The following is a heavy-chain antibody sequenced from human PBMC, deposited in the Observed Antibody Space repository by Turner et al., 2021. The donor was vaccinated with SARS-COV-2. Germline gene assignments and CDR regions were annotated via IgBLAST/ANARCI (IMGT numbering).Heavy chain of an antibody. CDR3: ARDLFQDYGSGSYRLDN. Sequence: QVQLVESGGGVVQPGLSLRLTCTASGIPFSSYGMHWVRQAPGKGLEWVAVIWYDGSNKYYADSVKGRFTISRDNSKNTLYLQMNSLRAEDTAVYYCARDLFQDYGSGSYRLDNWGQGTLVTVSS. V-gene: IGHV3-33*01. CDR2: IWYDGSNK. J-gene: IGHJ4*02. D-gene: IGHD3-10*01. CDR1: GIPFSSYG.